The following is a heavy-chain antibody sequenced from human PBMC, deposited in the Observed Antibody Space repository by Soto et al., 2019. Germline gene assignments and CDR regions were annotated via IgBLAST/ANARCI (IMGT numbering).Heavy chain of an antibody. CDR2: VYYSGIT. Sequence: LSLTCTVSGGSIIRSDTYYWGWIRQPPGKGLEWIGSVYYSGITYYNPSLRSRVTISVDTSNNQFSLKLNSVTAADTAVYYCARGLTGTMMRLNCFVPWGQGTLVTVSS. V-gene: IGHV4-39*01. CDR3: ARGLTGTMMRLNCFVP. J-gene: IGHJ5*02. D-gene: IGHD1-7*01. CDR1: GGSIIRSDTYY.